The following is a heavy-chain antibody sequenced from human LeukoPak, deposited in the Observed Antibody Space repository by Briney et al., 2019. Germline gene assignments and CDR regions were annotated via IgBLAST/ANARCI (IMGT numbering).Heavy chain of an antibody. V-gene: IGHV3-64*01. D-gene: IGHD6-13*01. Sequence: PGGSLRLSCAASGFTFSSYAMHWVRQAPGKGLEYVSAISSNGGSTYYANSVKGRFTISRDNSKNTLYLQMGSLRAEDMGVYYCARDASIAAAGLYYFDYWGQGTLVTVSS. J-gene: IGHJ4*02. CDR2: ISSNGGST. CDR1: GFTFSSYA. CDR3: ARDASIAAAGLYYFDY.